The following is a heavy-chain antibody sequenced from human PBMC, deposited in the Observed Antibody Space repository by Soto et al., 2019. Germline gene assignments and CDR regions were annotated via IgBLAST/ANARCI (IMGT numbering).Heavy chain of an antibody. CDR3: ARGGTGYYSFDY. Sequence: QVQLQESGPGLVKPSETLSLTCTVSSGSITSYYWSWIRQPPGKGLEWIGYIYYSGNTDYNPSLNSRVTISVDTSKTQFSLKLSSVTAADTAVYYCARGGTGYYSFDYWGQGALVTVSS. CDR1: SGSITSYY. J-gene: IGHJ4*02. CDR2: IYYSGNT. D-gene: IGHD3-9*01. V-gene: IGHV4-59*01.